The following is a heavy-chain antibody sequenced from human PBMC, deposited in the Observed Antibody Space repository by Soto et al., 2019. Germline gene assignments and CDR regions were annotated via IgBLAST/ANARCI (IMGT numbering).Heavy chain of an antibody. Sequence: QVQLVQSGADVKKPGSSVKVSCTASGGTFSSYAISWVRQAPGQGLEWMGGIIPIFGTTNYAQKFQGRVTITADESTSTAYMELSSLRSEDTAVYYCAIGWAGAGTRIDQYYYGMDIWGQGTTVTVSS. J-gene: IGHJ6*02. CDR2: IIPIFGTT. CDR3: AIGWAGAGTRIDQYYYGMDI. D-gene: IGHD6-19*01. V-gene: IGHV1-69*01. CDR1: GGTFSSYA.